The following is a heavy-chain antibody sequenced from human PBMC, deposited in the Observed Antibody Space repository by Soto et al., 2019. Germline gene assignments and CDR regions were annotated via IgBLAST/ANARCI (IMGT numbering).Heavy chain of an antibody. CDR2: INTGNGNT. V-gene: IGHV1-3*04. D-gene: IGHD1-26*01. J-gene: IGHJ6*02. CDR1: GYSFNSYP. CDR3: ARDRLGHYYYYGMDV. Sequence: SVKVSWKASGYSFNSYPFHWVRQAPGQRLEWMGWINTGNGNTKYSQKFQGRVTITWDTSASTAYMELSSLKSEDTAVYYCARDRLGHYYYYGMDVWGQGTTVTFSS.